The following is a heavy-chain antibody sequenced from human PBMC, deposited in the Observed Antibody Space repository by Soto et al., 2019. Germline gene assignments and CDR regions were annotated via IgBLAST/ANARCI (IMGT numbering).Heavy chain of an antibody. CDR1: GFTFSSYG. CDR3: AKESHSSSWYSDWFDP. CDR2: ISYDGSNK. D-gene: IGHD6-13*01. V-gene: IGHV3-30*18. Sequence: QVRLVESGGGVVQPGRSLRLSCAASGFTFSSYGMHWVRQAPGKGLEWVAVISYDGSNKYYAESVKGRFTISRDNSKNTLYLQMNSLRAEDTAVYYCAKESHSSSWYSDWFDPWGQGTLATVSS. J-gene: IGHJ5*02.